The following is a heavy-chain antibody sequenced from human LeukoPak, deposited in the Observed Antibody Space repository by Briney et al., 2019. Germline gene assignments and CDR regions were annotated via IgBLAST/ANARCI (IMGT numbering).Heavy chain of an antibody. CDR2: IYYTGST. CDR1: AGTFRGYY. V-gene: IGHV4-34*08. J-gene: IGHJ4*02. CDR3: TAEKNGSPHY. Sequence: PSETLSLTCAVSAGTFRGYYWTWIRQPPGKGLEWIASIYYTGSTYYNPSLKSRVTISLDMSKNEFFLTMTSVTAADTAVYFCTAEKNGSPHYWGQGTQVTVSS. D-gene: IGHD2-8*01.